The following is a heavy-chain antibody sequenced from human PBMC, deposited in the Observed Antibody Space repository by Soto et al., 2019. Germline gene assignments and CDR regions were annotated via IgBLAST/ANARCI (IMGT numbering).Heavy chain of an antibody. V-gene: IGHV3-33*01. CDR2: IWYDGSNK. D-gene: IGHD6-19*01. Sequence: QVQLVESGGGVVQPGRSLRLSCAASGFTFSSYGMHWVRQAPGKGLEWVAVIWYDGSNKYYADSVKGRFTISRDNSKNTLDVQMNSLRAEDTAVYYCARGGSSGGQDVWGQGTTVTVSS. CDR3: ARGGSSGGQDV. J-gene: IGHJ6*02. CDR1: GFTFSSYG.